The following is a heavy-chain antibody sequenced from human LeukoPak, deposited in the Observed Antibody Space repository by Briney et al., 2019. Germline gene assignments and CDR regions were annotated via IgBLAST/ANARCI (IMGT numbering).Heavy chain of an antibody. CDR1: GYTFTGHY. J-gene: IGHJ4*02. D-gene: IGHD3-3*01. CDR2: INPNSGGT. V-gene: IGHV1-2*02. CDR3: ARAPDQLRFLEWRRFDY. Sequence: ASVKVSCKASGYTFTGHYMHWVRQAPGQGLEWMGWINPNSGGTNYAQKFQGRVTMTRDTSISTAYMELSRLRSDDTAVYYCARAPDQLRFLEWRRFDYWGQGTLVIVSS.